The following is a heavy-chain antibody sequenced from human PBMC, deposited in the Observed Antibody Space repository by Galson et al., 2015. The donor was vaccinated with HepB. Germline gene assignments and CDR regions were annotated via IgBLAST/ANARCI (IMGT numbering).Heavy chain of an antibody. CDR3: ARGCSSTSCYPYYYYYGMDV. J-gene: IGHJ6*02. CDR1: GFTFSSYS. CDR2: ISSSSSYI. Sequence: SLRLSCAASGFTFSSYSMNWVRQAPGKGLEWVSSISSSSSYIYYADSVKGRFTISRDNAKNSLYLQMNSLRAEDTAVYYCARGCSSTSCYPYYYYYGMDVWGQGTTVTVSS. D-gene: IGHD2-2*01. V-gene: IGHV3-21*01.